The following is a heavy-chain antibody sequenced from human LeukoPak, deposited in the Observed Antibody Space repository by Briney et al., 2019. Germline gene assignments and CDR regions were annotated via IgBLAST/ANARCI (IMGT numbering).Heavy chain of an antibody. CDR2: ISGSGGGT. J-gene: IGHJ4*02. CDR3: AKPQTTVTTYQFFDS. D-gene: IGHD4-17*01. Sequence: GGSLSLSCAASGFTFSSYAMSWVRQAPGKGLEWVSAISGSGGGTYYADSVKGRFTISRDNSKNTLYLQMNSLRAEDTAVYYCAKPQTTVTTYQFFDSWGQGTLVTVSS. CDR1: GFTFSSYA. V-gene: IGHV3-23*01.